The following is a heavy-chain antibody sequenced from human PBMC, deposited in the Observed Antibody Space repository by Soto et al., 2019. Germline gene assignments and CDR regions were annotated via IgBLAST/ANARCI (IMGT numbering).Heavy chain of an antibody. CDR2: IYSSGST. CDR3: ARTSAAGKYYYGMDV. V-gene: IGHV4-59*08. CDR1: GGSISSYY. Sequence: SETLSLTCTVSGGSISSYYWSWIRQPPGKGLEWIGYIYSSGSTNYTPSLKSRVTISVDTTKNQFSLKLSSVTAADTAVYYCARTSAAGKYYYGMDVWGQGTTVTSP. J-gene: IGHJ6*02. D-gene: IGHD6-13*01.